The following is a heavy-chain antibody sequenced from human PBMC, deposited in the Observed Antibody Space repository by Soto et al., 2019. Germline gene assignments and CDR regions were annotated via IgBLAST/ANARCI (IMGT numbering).Heavy chain of an antibody. V-gene: IGHV4-39*01. CDR2: IYYSGST. Sequence: SETLSLTCTVSGGSISSSSYYWGWIRQPPGKGLEWIGSIYYSGSTYYNPSLRSRVTISVDTSKNQFSLKLSSVTAADTAVYYCARPQIAATINWYFDLWGRGTLVSVSS. CDR3: ARPQIAATINWYFDL. J-gene: IGHJ2*01. D-gene: IGHD6-6*01. CDR1: GGSISSSSYY.